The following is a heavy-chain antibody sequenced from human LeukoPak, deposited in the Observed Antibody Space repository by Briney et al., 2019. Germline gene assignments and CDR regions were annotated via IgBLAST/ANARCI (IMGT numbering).Heavy chain of an antibody. CDR3: ARDHSTYYYDCSGYYQFDY. Sequence: GGSLRLSCAASGFTFSSYSMNWVRQAPGKGLEWVSSISSSSSYIYYADSVKGRFTISRDNAKNSLYLQMNSLRAEDMAVYYCARDHSTYYYDCSGYYQFDYWGQGTLVTVSS. CDR2: ISSSSSYI. V-gene: IGHV3-21*01. D-gene: IGHD3-22*01. J-gene: IGHJ4*02. CDR1: GFTFSSYS.